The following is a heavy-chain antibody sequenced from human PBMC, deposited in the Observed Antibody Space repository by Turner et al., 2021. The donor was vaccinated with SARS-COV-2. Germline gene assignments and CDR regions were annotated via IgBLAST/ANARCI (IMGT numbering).Heavy chain of an antibody. CDR1: GFTFSSYS. Sequence: EVQLVESGGGWVQPGGSRSLSCAASGFTFSSYSMNWVRQAPGKGLEWVSYISSSSSTIYYADSVKGRFTISRDNAKNSLYLQMNSLRAEDTAVYYCARDLGSIAVANWGQGTLVTVSS. V-gene: IGHV3-48*01. CDR3: ARDLGSIAVAN. J-gene: IGHJ4*02. CDR2: ISSSSSTI. D-gene: IGHD6-19*01.